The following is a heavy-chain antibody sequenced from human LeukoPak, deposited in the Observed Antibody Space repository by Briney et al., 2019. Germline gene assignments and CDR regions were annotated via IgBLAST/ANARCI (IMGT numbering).Heavy chain of an antibody. CDR2: IYYSGST. CDR3: ARFIVGATPHY. V-gene: IGHV4-31*03. D-gene: IGHD1-26*01. CDR1: GGSISSGGYY. Sequence: SQTLSLTCTVSGGSISSGGYYWSWIRQHPGQGLEWIGYIYYSGSTYYNPSLKSRVTISVDTSKNQFSLKLSSVTAADTAVYYCARFIVGATPHYWGQGTLVTVSS. J-gene: IGHJ4*02.